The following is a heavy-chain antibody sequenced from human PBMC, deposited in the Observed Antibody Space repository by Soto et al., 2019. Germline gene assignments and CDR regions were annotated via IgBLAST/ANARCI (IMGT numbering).Heavy chain of an antibody. CDR2: IIPILGIA. V-gene: IGHV1-69*02. CDR1: GGTFSSYT. D-gene: IGHD3-22*01. Sequence: SVKVSCKASGGTFSSYTISWVRQAPGQGLEWMGRIIPILGIANYAQKFQGRVTITADESTSTAYMELSSLRSEDTAVYYCAERVGYYDIWFAPWGQGTLVTVPS. CDR3: AERVGYYDIWFAP. J-gene: IGHJ5*02.